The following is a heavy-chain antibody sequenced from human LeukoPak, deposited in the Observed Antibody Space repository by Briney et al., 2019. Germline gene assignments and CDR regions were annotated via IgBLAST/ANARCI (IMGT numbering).Heavy chain of an antibody. J-gene: IGHJ6*03. V-gene: IGHV3-23*01. CDR3: AKRVVIRSTDYFYYYIHV. CDR2: ISGSAGST. CDR1: GFTFSDYA. Sequence: GESLTLSCAASGFTFSDYAMSWVRQTPGWGLEWVSTISGSAGSTHNADSVKGRFTVSRDNSQSTLYLQMNSLRVEDTAVYYCAKRVVIRSTDYFYYYIHVWGKGTTVTVSS. D-gene: IGHD3-3*01.